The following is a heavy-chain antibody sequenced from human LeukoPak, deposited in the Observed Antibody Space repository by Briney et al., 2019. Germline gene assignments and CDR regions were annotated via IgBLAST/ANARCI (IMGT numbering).Heavy chain of an antibody. CDR2: INHSGST. Sequence: PSETLSLTCTVSGGSISSYYWSWIRQLPGKGLEWIGEINHSGSTNYNPSLKSRVTISVDTSKNQFSLKLSSVTAADTAVYYCARRYSSSSYNWFDPWGQGTLVTVSS. D-gene: IGHD6-13*01. V-gene: IGHV4-34*01. J-gene: IGHJ5*02. CDR1: GGSISSYY. CDR3: ARRYSSSSYNWFDP.